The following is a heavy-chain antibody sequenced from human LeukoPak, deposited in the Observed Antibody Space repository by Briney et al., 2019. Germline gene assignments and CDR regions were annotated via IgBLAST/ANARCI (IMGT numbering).Heavy chain of an antibody. D-gene: IGHD2-2*01. V-gene: IGHV1-46*01. CDR2: LNPSGGST. CDR3: ARELTDIVVVPAAFDAFDI. J-gene: IGHJ3*02. CDR1: GYTFTSYY. Sequence: ASVKVSCKASGYTFTSYYMHWVRQAPGQGLEWMGILNPSGGSTSYAQKFQGRVTMTRDTSTSTVYMELSSLRSEDTAVYYCARELTDIVVVPAAFDAFDIWGQGTMVTVSS.